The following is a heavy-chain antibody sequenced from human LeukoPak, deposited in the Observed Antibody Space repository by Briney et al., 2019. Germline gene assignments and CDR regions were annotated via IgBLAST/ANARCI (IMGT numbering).Heavy chain of an antibody. CDR2: INHSGST. CDR3: ARAGNLSFDY. V-gene: IGHV4-34*01. J-gene: IGHJ4*02. Sequence: PSETLSLTCAVYGGSFSGYYWSWIRQPPGKGLEWIGEINHSGSTNYNLSLKSRVTISVDTSKNQFSLKLSSVTAADTAVYYCARAGNLSFDYWGQGTLVTVSS. D-gene: IGHD4-23*01. CDR1: GGSFSGYY.